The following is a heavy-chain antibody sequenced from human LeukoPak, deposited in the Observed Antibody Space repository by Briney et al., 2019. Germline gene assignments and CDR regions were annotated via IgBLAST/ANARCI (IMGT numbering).Heavy chain of an antibody. Sequence: LFLTRTVSGGSLSSSSYPWGWGPQPPGKGLGWIGSIYYSGSTYYNPSLKSRVTISVDTSKNQFSLKLSSATAADTAVYYCAAVVTSGYYFDYWGQGTLVTVSS. CDR2: IYYSGST. CDR3: AAVVTSGYYFDY. V-gene: IGHV4-39*01. D-gene: IGHD3-22*01. J-gene: IGHJ4*02. CDR1: GGSLSSSSYP.